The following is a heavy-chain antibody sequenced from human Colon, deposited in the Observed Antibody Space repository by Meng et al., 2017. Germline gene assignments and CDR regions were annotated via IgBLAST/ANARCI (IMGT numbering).Heavy chain of an antibody. CDR2: TYYRSEWQN. D-gene: IGHD3-10*01. J-gene: IGHJ4*02. Sequence: HHSIPALRDHAQTPPLTGSISGHTVSVNRSLWHCVRQSPSRGLEWLGQTYYRSEWQNHYGVSVKSRITINADTSRNHFSLHLNSVTPEDTAVYYCTTWYGEYWGQGTLVTVSS. CDR1: GHTVSVNRSL. CDR3: TTWYGEY. V-gene: IGHV6-1*01.